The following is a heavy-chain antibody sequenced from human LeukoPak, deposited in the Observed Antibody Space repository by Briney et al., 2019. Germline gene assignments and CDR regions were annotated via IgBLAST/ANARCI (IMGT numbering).Heavy chain of an antibody. CDR2: INHSGST. D-gene: IGHD6-13*01. CDR3: ARIAGRGGWFDP. Sequence: SETLSLTCAVYGGSFSGYYWSWIRQPPGKGLEWIGEINHSGSTNYNPSLKSRVTISVDTSKNQFSLKLSSVTAADTAVYYCARIAGRGGWFDPWGQGTLVSVSS. J-gene: IGHJ5*02. CDR1: GGSFSGYY. V-gene: IGHV4-34*01.